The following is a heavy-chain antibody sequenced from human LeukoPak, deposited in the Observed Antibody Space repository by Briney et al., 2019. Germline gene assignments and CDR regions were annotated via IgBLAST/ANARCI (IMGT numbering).Heavy chain of an antibody. CDR3: ARYSGLSERIDSSSWHYFDY. CDR2: INWNGGST. J-gene: IGHJ4*02. Sequence: GGSLRLSCAASGFTFDDYGMSWVRQAPGKGLEWVSGINWNGGSTGYADSVKGRFTISRDNAKNSLYLQMNSLRAEDTALYYCARYSGLSERIDSSSWHYFDYWGQGTLVTVSS. CDR1: GFTFDDYG. V-gene: IGHV3-20*04. D-gene: IGHD6-13*01.